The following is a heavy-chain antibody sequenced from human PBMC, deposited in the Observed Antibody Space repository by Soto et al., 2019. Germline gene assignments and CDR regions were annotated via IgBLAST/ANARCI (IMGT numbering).Heavy chain of an antibody. CDR1: GFTFSSYG. Sequence: QVQLVESGGGVVQPGRSLRLSCAASGFTFSSYGLHWVRQAPGKGLEWVAVISYDGSNKYYADSVKGRFTISRDNSKNTLYLQMNSLRAEDTAVYYCAKDQQETYYYDSSGYPVDYWGQGTLVTVSS. V-gene: IGHV3-30*18. D-gene: IGHD3-22*01. CDR3: AKDQQETYYYDSSGYPVDY. CDR2: ISYDGSNK. J-gene: IGHJ4*02.